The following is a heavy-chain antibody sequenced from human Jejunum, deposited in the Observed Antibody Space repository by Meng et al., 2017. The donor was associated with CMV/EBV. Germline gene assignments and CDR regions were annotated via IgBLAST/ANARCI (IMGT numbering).Heavy chain of an antibody. CDR3: SIIDKSTTGWFLAY. D-gene: IGHD6-19*01. CDR2: IRTKAYGGAT. J-gene: IGHJ4*02. Sequence: TLADYLAITGVRQAPGKGLEWVGFIRTKAYGGATKYAASVKGRFTISRGDSESIAYLQMDSLRTDDTAVYYCSIIDKSTTGWFLAYWGQGSLVAVSS. CDR1: TLADYLA. V-gene: IGHV3-49*04.